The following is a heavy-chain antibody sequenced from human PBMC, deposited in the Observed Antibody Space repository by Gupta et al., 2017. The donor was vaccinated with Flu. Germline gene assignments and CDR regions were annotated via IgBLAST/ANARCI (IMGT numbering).Heavy chain of an antibody. V-gene: IGHV1-69*06. D-gene: IGHD6-19*01. J-gene: IGHJ4*02. CDR2: IIPIFGTA. CDR1: GGTFSSYA. CDR3: ARDRGSVAGRGGGFDH. Sequence: QVQLVQSGAEVKKPGSSVKVSCKASGGTFSSYAISWVRQAPGQGLEWMGGIIPIFGTANYAQKFQGRVTITADKSTSTAYMELSSLRSEDTAVYYCARDRGSVAGRGGGFDHWGQGTLVTVSS.